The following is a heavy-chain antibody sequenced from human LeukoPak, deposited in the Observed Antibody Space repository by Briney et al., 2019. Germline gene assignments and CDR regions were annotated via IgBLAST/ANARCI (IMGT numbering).Heavy chain of an antibody. J-gene: IGHJ3*02. D-gene: IGHD3-22*01. Sequence: TGRSLRLSRAASGFTFSSYAMHWVRQAPGKGLEWVGRIKSKTDGGTTDYAAPVKGRFTISRDDSKNTLYLQMNSLKTEDTAVYYCTTGIGLTMIVVVREAFDIWGQGTMVTVSS. CDR3: TTGIGLTMIVVVREAFDI. CDR2: IKSKTDGGTT. CDR1: GFTFSSYA. V-gene: IGHV3-15*01.